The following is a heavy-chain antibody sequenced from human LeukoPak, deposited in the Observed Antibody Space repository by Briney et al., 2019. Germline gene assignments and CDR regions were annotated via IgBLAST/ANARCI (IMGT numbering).Heavy chain of an antibody. J-gene: IGHJ6*02. V-gene: IGHV4-59*08. D-gene: IGHD2-8*01. Sequence: KPSETLSLTCTVSGGSISSYYWSWIRQPPGKGLEWIGYNNYNGITNYNPSLKSRVTISLDTSKNQFSLKLSSVTAADTAVYYCARRVKVMDVWGQGTAVTVSS. CDR2: NNYNGIT. CDR3: ARRVKVMDV. CDR1: GGSISSYY.